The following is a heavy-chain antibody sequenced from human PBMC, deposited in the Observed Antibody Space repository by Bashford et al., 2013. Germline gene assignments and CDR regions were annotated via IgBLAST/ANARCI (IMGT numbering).Heavy chain of an antibody. V-gene: IGHV3-48*04. J-gene: IGHJ4*02. Sequence: GGSLRLSCTASGFTFSTYSMNWVRQAPGKGLEWVSYISSSGASTTIYYADSVKGRFTLSRDNAKNSLYLQMNGLRAEDTAVYYCAREYSGRYSSLDYWGQGTLVTVSS. CDR3: AREYSGRYSSLDY. CDR1: GFTFSTYS. D-gene: IGHD1-26*01. CDR2: ISSSGASTTI.